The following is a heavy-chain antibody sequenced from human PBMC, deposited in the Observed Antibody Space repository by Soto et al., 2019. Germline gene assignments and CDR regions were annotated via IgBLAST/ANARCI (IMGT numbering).Heavy chain of an antibody. CDR2: IYHSGST. J-gene: IGHJ6*02. V-gene: IGHV4-38-2*01. Sequence: SETLSLTCAVSGYSISSGYYWGWIRRPPGKGLEWIGSIYHSGSTYYNPSLKSRVTISVDTSKNQFSLKLSSVTAADTAVYYCATRGDSSGYYYYYGMDVWGQGTTVTVSS. D-gene: IGHD6-19*01. CDR1: GYSISSGYY. CDR3: ATRGDSSGYYYYYGMDV.